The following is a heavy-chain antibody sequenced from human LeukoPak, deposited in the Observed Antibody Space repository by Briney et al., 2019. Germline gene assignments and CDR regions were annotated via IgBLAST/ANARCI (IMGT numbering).Heavy chain of an antibody. CDR1: GFTFRNYV. CDR3: ANSPDIAVAGMDY. D-gene: IGHD6-19*01. J-gene: IGHJ4*02. Sequence: GGSLRLSCAASGFTFRNYVIHWVRQAPGKGLEWVAVTSSDLNVKLYADSVKGRFTISRDNSKNTLYLQMNSLRAEDTAVYYCANSPDIAVAGMDYWGQGTLVTVSS. CDR2: TSSDLNVK. V-gene: IGHV3-30-3*01.